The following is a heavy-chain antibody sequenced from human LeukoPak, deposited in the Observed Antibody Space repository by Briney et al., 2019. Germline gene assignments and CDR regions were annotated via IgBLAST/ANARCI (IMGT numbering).Heavy chain of an antibody. Sequence: GGSLRLSCAASGFTFSSYWMHWVRHAPGKGLVWVSRINSDGSSTSYADSVKGRFTISRDNAKNTLYLQMNSLRAEDTAVYYCARVRSSGWYFDYWGQGTLVTVSS. V-gene: IGHV3-74*01. CDR1: GFTFSSYW. J-gene: IGHJ4*02. D-gene: IGHD6-19*01. CDR3: ARVRSSGWYFDY. CDR2: INSDGSST.